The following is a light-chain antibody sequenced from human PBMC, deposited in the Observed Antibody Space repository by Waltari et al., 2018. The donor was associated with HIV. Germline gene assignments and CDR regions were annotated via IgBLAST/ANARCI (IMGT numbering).Light chain of an antibody. Sequence: QSALTQPASVSGSPGQSITISCTGPSRHVGGYNYVSWYQQHPGKAPKLMIYEVSKWPSGFSNRFSGSKSGNTASLTISGLQAEDEADYCCCSYAGSSTYVFGTGTKVTVL. CDR1: SRHVGGYNY. J-gene: IGLJ1*01. CDR2: EVS. V-gene: IGLV2-23*02. CDR3: CSYAGSSTYV.